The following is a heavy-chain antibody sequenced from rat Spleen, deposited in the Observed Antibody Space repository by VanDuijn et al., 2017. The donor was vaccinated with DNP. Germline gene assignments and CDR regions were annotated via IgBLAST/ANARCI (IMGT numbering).Heavy chain of an antibody. V-gene: IGHV5-22*01. CDR2: ISYDGGST. Sequence: EVQLVESGGGLVQPGRSLKLSCAASGFTFSDYYMAWVRQAPTKGLEWVAYISYDGGSTYYGDSVKGRFTISRDNAKSTLYLQMNSLRSEDMATYCWARRARGSGGYFDYWGQGVMVTVSS. CDR3: ARRARGSGGYFDY. CDR1: GFTFSDYY. J-gene: IGHJ2*01. D-gene: IGHD4-3*01.